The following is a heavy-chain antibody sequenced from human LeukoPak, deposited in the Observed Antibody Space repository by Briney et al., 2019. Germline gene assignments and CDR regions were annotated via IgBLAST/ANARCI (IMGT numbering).Heavy chain of an antibody. CDR3: ARVVKSPGYSSSWYSY. V-gene: IGHV4-4*07. J-gene: IGHJ4*02. Sequence: SETLSLTCTVSGGSISGYYWNWIRQPAGKGLEWIGRIYTSGNTNYNPSLKSRVTMSVDTSKNQFFLKLFSVTAADTAVYYCARVVKSPGYSSSWYSYWGQGTLVTVSS. CDR2: IYTSGNT. D-gene: IGHD6-13*01. CDR1: GGSISGYY.